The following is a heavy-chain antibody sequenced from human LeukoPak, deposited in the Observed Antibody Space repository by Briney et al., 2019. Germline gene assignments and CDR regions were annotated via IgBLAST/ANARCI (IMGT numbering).Heavy chain of an antibody. CDR3: AKLTAVGVPAAIIDY. CDR1: GSTFSSYA. J-gene: IGHJ4*02. CDR2: ISGSGGST. Sequence: GSLRPSSAASGSTFSSYAMSWVRPAPGKGLEWVSAISGSGGSTYYADSVKGRFTISTYNSKNTLYLQMNTLRAEDTAVYYCAKLTAVGVPAAIIDYWGQGTLVTVSS. D-gene: IGHD2-2*01. V-gene: IGHV3-23*01.